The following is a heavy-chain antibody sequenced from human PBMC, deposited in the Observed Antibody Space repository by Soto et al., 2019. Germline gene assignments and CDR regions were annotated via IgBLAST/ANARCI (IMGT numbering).Heavy chain of an antibody. CDR2: IYSGGST. D-gene: IGHD3-22*01. CDR3: ARVGYDSSGYYPEYFQH. CDR1: GFTVSSNY. J-gene: IGHJ1*01. Sequence: GGSLRLSCAASGFTVSSNYMSWVRQAPGKGLEWVSVIYSGGSTYYADSVKGRFTISRDNSKNTLYLQMNSLRAEDTAVYYCARVGYDSSGYYPEYFQHWGQGTLVTVS. V-gene: IGHV3-66*01.